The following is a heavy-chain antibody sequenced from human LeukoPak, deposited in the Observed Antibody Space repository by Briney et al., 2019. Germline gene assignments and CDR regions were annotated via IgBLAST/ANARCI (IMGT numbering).Heavy chain of an antibody. V-gene: IGHV3-23*01. CDR1: GFTVSSIY. D-gene: IGHD2-15*01. CDR2: ISGSGGST. Sequence: GGSLRLSCAASGFTVSSIYMSWVRQAPGKGLEWVSAISGSGGSTYYADSVKGRFTISRDNSKNTLYLQMNSLRAEDTAVYYCAKDHSKVAYYFDYWGQGTLVTVSS. CDR3: AKDHSKVAYYFDY. J-gene: IGHJ4*02.